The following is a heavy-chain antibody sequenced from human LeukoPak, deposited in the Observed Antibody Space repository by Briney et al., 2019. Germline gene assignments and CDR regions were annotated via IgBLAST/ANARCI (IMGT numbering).Heavy chain of an antibody. D-gene: IGHD1-1*01. J-gene: IGHJ6*02. CDR1: GITLSNYG. CDR3: ASSIGYYYYYYYGMDV. Sequence: GGSLKLSCAVSGITLSNYGMSWVRQAPGKGLEWVAVIYSGGSTYYADSVKGRFTISRDNSKNTLYLQMNSLRAEDTAVYYCASSIGYYYYYYYGMDVWGQGTTVTVSS. CDR2: IYSGGST. V-gene: IGHV3-66*01.